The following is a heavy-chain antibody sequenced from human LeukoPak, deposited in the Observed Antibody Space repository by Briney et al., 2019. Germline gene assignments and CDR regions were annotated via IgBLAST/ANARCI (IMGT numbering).Heavy chain of an antibody. CDR3: ATDRELDY. Sequence: RASARVSCKASGYTFTSYGISWVRQAPGQGLEWMGWISAYNGNTNYAQKFQGRVTMTEDTSTDTAYMELSSLRSEDTAVYYCATDRELDYWGQGTLVTVSS. J-gene: IGHJ4*02. CDR1: GYTFTSYG. V-gene: IGHV1-18*01. CDR2: ISAYNGNT. D-gene: IGHD1-26*01.